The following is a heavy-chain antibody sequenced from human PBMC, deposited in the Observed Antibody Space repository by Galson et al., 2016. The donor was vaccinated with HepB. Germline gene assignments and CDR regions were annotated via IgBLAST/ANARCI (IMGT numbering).Heavy chain of an antibody. CDR2: IWYDGVNT. Sequence: SLRLSCAASGFTLSSYGIHWVRQAPGKGLEWVAVIWYDGVNTYYADSVKGRFTISRDNSKNTLYLQMNSLRAEDTAVYYCAKLDCGRDCPRDDWGQGTQVTVS. D-gene: IGHD2-21*02. CDR3: AKLDCGRDCPRDD. CDR1: GFTLSSYG. V-gene: IGHV3-33*06. J-gene: IGHJ4*02.